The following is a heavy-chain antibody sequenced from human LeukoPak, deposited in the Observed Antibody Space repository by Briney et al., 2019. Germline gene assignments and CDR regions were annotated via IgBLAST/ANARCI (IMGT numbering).Heavy chain of an antibody. CDR3: AKDHGSSGYPDAFDI. CDR1: GFTFSSYA. Sequence: GGSLRLTCAASGFTFSSYAMSWVRQAPGKGLEWVSAISGSGGSTYYADSVKGRFTISRDNSKNTLYLQMNSLRAEDTAVYYCAKDHGSSGYPDAFDIWGQGTMVTVSS. CDR2: ISGSGGST. V-gene: IGHV3-23*01. J-gene: IGHJ3*02. D-gene: IGHD3-22*01.